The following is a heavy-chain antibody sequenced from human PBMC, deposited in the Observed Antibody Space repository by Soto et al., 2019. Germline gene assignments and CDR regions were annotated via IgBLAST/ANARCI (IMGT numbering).Heavy chain of an antibody. Sequence: RASVKVSCKASGYTFASYYMHWVRQAPGQGLEWMGIINPSGGSTSYAQKFQGRVTMTRDTSTSTVYMELSSLRSEDTAVYYCARVDYDILTGYSGGMDVWGQGTTVTVSS. J-gene: IGHJ6*02. CDR1: GYTFASYY. CDR2: INPSGGST. V-gene: IGHV1-46*01. D-gene: IGHD3-9*01. CDR3: ARVDYDILTGYSGGMDV.